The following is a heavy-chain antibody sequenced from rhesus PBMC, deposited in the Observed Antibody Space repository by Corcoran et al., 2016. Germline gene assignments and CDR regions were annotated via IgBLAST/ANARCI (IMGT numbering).Heavy chain of an antibody. CDR2: NGGSRESH. D-gene: IGHD2-2*01. V-gene: IGHV4-127*01. CDR1: GYSISSGYG. J-gene: IGHJ4*01. CDR3: ASIYCTSTTCYRFYFVY. Sequence: QVQLQESGPGLVKPSETLSLTCAVSGYSISSGYGWSWIRQPPGKGLEWIGYNGGSRESHNYNPSLKIRVTIPKNASKNQFSLKLSSVTAADTAVYYCASIYCTSTTCYRFYFVYWGQGVLVTVSS.